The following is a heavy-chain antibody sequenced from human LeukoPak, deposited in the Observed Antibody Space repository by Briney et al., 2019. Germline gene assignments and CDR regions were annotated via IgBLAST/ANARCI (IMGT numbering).Heavy chain of an antibody. D-gene: IGHD3-16*01. CDR2: ISYDGSNK. Sequence: GRSLRLSCAASGFTFSSYAMHWVRQAPGKGLEWVAVISYDGSNKYYADSVKGRFTVSRDNSKSALFLQVNSLRAEDTAVHYCAKELFVGNTGDTFDIWGQGTMVTVFS. V-gene: IGHV3-30-3*02. J-gene: IGHJ3*02. CDR3: AKELFVGNTGDTFDI. CDR1: GFTFSSYA.